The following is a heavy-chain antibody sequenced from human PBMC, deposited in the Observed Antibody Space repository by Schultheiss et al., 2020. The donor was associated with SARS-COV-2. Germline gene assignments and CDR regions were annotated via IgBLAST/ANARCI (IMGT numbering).Heavy chain of an antibody. D-gene: IGHD4-23*01. V-gene: IGHV1-18*01. CDR3: ARDPPRGGNSGGGSVYGMDV. J-gene: IGHJ6*02. CDR1: GGTFSSYA. CDR2: INPNSGGT. Sequence: ASVKVSCKASGGTFSSYAISWVRQAPGQGLEWMGWINPNSGGTNYAQKLQGRVTMTTDTSTSTAYMELRSLRSDDTAVYYCARDPPRGGNSGGGSVYGMDVWGQGTTVTVSS.